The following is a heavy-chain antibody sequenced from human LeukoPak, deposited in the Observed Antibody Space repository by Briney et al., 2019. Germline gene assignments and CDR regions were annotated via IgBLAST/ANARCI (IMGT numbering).Heavy chain of an antibody. CDR3: ARLIFGTRGTPRFDP. Sequence: PSETLSLTCTVSGGSISSYYWSWIRQPPGKGLEWIGYIYYSGSTNYNPSLKSRVTISVDTSKNQFSLKLSSVTAADTAVYYCARLIFGTRGTPRFDPWGQGTLVTVSS. V-gene: IGHV4-59*01. CDR2: IYYSGST. D-gene: IGHD3/OR15-3a*01. J-gene: IGHJ5*02. CDR1: GGSISSYY.